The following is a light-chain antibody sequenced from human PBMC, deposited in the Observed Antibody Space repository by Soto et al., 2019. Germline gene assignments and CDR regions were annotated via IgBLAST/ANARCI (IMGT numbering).Light chain of an antibody. CDR2: GAS. J-gene: IGKJ1*01. V-gene: IGKV3-20*01. CDR3: KPDGSSPWT. CDR1: QSVSSSY. Sequence: EIVLTQSPGTLSLSPGERATLSCRASQSVSSSYLAWYQQKPGQAPRLLIYGASGRATGIPDRFSGSGSGTDFTLTISRLEPEVFAVYYCKPDGSSPWTFGEGTKVDIK.